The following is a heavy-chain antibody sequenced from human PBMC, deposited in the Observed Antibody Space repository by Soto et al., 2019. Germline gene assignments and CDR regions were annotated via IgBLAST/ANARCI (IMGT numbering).Heavy chain of an antibody. CDR3: ARLGDYYQAFDY. V-gene: IGHV4-39*01. J-gene: IGHJ4*02. D-gene: IGHD3-22*01. Sequence: SETLSLTCTVSGGSISNSNYYWGWIRQPPGKGLEWIGYIYYTGSTYYNPSLKSRVTISVDASKTQFYLNLSSVTAADTAVYYCARLGDYYQAFDYWGQGTLVTVS. CDR2: IYYTGST. CDR1: GGSISNSNYY.